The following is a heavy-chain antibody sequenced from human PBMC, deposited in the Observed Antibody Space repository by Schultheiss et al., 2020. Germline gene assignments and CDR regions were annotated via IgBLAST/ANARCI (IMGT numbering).Heavy chain of an antibody. CDR2: INHSGST. D-gene: IGHD3-16*02. Sequence: SETLSLTCAVYGGSFSGYYWSWIRQPPGKGLEWIGEINHSGSTNSNPSLKSRVTISVDTSKNQFSLKLSSVTAADTAVYYCARTYYDYIWGSYRYAKFDYWGKGTLVTVSS. CDR3: ARTYYDYIWGSYRYAKFDY. V-gene: IGHV4-34*01. J-gene: IGHJ4*02. CDR1: GGSFSGYY.